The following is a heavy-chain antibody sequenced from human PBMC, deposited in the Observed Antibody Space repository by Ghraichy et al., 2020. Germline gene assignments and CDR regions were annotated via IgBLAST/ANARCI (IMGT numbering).Heavy chain of an antibody. D-gene: IGHD2-2*03. V-gene: IGHV3-74*01. CDR3: ARDLNWVLFDY. Sequence: GESLNISCVASGFTFRNYWMHWVRQAPGKGLEWVSRIKTDGSTTVYAGSVKGRFTISRDNAKNTLYLQMNSLRAEDTAVYYCARDLNWVLFDYWGQGNLVTVSS. J-gene: IGHJ4*02. CDR1: GFTFRNYW. CDR2: IKTDGSTT.